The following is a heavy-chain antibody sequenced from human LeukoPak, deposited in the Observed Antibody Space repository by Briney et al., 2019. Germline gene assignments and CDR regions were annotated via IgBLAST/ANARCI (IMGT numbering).Heavy chain of an antibody. V-gene: IGHV3-30-3*01. Sequence: PGRSLRLSCAASGFTFSSYAMHWVRQAPCKGLEWVAVISYDGSNKYYADSVKGRFTISRDNSKNTLYLQMNSLRSEDTAVYYCARDGSGSYYRDYFDYWGQGTLVTVSS. CDR2: ISYDGSNK. D-gene: IGHD1-26*01. CDR1: GFTFSSYA. CDR3: ARDGSGSYYRDYFDY. J-gene: IGHJ4*02.